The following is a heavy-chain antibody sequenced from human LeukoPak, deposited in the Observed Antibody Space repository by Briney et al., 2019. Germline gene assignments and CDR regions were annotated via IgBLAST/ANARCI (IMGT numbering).Heavy chain of an antibody. D-gene: IGHD4-23*01. V-gene: IGHV4-31*03. CDR2: IYYSGRT. CDR1: GGSISSGGYY. CDR3: ARDLGGTKSPYNLFDP. J-gene: IGHJ5*02. Sequence: SQTLSLTCTVSGGSISSGGYYWSWIRQPPGKGLEWIGYIYYSGRTYYNPSLKSRVTLSVDTSQYQFFLKLTHATAAATAVYSCARDLGGTKSPYNLFDPCGQGTLVTV.